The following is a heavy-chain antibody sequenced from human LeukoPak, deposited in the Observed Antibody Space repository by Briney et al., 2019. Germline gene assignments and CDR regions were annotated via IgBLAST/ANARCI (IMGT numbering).Heavy chain of an antibody. CDR1: GDSIGSSTFF. CDR3: ARTTEAHSWRTRYYDYYMDV. Sequence: SETLSLTCTVSGDSIGSSTFFWGWIRQPPGKELEWIQGVKYSGDTYYNPSLQSRVTISVDTSKNQFSLKLSSVTAADTAVYYCARTTEAHSWRTRYYDYYMDVWGKGTTVTVSS. J-gene: IGHJ6*03. CDR2: VKYSGDT. V-gene: IGHV4-39*07. D-gene: IGHD6-13*01.